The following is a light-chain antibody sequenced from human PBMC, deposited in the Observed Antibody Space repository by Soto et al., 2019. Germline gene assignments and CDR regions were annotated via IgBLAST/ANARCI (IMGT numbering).Light chain of an antibody. CDR1: SSNIGAGFG. V-gene: IGLV1-40*01. Sequence: QAVVTQPPSVSGAPGQRVTISCTGSSSNIGAGFGVHWYQQLPGTAPKLLIYDDNSRPSGVPDRFSGSKSGTSASLAITGLQAEDEADYYCQSYDSSLSGYVFGTGTKLTVL. CDR2: DDN. CDR3: QSYDSSLSGYV. J-gene: IGLJ1*01.